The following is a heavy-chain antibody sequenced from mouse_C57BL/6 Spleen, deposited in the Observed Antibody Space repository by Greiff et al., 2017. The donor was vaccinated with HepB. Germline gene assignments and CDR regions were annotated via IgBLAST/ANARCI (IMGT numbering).Heavy chain of an antibody. J-gene: IGHJ4*01. D-gene: IGHD2-1*01. CDR2: IYPGDGDT. Sequence: VKLMESGAELVKPGASVKISCKASGYAFSSYWMNWVKQRPGKGLEWIGQIYPGDGDTNYNGKFKGKATLTADKSSSTAYMQLSSLTSEDSAVYFCARKGNYGGVAMDYWGQGTSVTVSS. V-gene: IGHV1-80*01. CDR3: ARKGNYGGVAMDY. CDR1: GYAFSSYW.